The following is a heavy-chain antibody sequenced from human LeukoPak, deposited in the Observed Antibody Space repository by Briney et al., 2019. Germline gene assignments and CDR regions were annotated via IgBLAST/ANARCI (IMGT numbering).Heavy chain of an antibody. D-gene: IGHD1-20*01. CDR1: GGSIINSGHF. CDR3: ASDEITGGFGAFDI. V-gene: IGHV4-61*02. CDR2: IHAIEGT. J-gene: IGHJ3*02. Sequence: PSQTLYLTCTVSGGSIINSGHFWTWFRQPAEKSVEWIGRIHAIEGTRYNPSLKSRVTISLDTSKSQISLNVTSVSAADTAIYYCASDEITGGFGAFDIWGQGTMVTVSS.